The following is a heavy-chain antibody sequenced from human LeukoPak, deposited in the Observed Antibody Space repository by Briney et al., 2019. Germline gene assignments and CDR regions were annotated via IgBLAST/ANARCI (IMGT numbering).Heavy chain of an antibody. D-gene: IGHD6-13*01. J-gene: IGHJ5*02. CDR3: AGGYSSSWASRFDP. CDR2: ISSSSSTI. CDR1: GFTFSSYS. Sequence: GGSLRLSCAASGFTFSSYSMNWVRQAPGKGLEWVSYISSSSSTIYYADSVKGRFTISRDNAKNSLYLQMNSLRAEDTAVYYCAGGYSSSWASRFDPWGQGTLVTVSS. V-gene: IGHV3-48*01.